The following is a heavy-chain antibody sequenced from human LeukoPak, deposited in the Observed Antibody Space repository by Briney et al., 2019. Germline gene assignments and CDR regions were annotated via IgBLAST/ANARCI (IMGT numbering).Heavy chain of an antibody. Sequence: PSETLSLTCTVSGGSISSGSYYWSWIRQPAGKGLEWIGRIYTSGSTNYNPSLKSRVTISVDTSKNQFSLKLSSVTAADTAVYYCARGAMVRGVIRSSYYFDYWGQGTLVTVSS. V-gene: IGHV4-61*02. CDR2: IYTSGST. D-gene: IGHD3-10*01. CDR3: ARGAMVRGVIRSSYYFDY. J-gene: IGHJ4*02. CDR1: GGSISSGSYY.